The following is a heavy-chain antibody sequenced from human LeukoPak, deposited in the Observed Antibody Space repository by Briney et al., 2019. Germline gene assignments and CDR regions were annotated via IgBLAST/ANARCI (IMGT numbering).Heavy chain of an antibody. CDR2: ISSSGSTM. J-gene: IGHJ4*02. CDR3: ARGGTTTWNYLDY. CDR1: GFTFSSYE. D-gene: IGHD1-7*01. Sequence: GGSLRLSCAASGFTFSSYEMNWVRQAPGKGLEWVSYISSSGSTMYYADSVKGRFTISRDNAKNSLYLQMNSLRAEDTAMYYCARGGTTTWNYLDYWGQGTLVTVSS. V-gene: IGHV3-48*03.